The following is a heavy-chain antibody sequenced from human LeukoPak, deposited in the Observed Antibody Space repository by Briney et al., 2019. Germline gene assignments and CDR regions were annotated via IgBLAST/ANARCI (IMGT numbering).Heavy chain of an antibody. CDR3: ARFPSLSAAGTYWFDP. D-gene: IGHD6-13*01. V-gene: IGHV4-59*01. CDR1: GGSINSYY. J-gene: IGHJ5*02. Sequence: SETLSLTCTVSGGSINSYYWSWIRQPPGKGLEWIGYVYYSGSTSYNPSLKSRVTISVDTSNNQFSMKLSSVTAADTAVYYCARFPSLSAAGTYWFDPWGQGTPVTVSS. CDR2: VYYSGST.